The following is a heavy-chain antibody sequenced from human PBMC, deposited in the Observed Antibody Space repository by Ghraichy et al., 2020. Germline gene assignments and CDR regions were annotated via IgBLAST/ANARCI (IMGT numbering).Heavy chain of an antibody. CDR3: AKEPGEYYDSTGNYYVGYFDY. V-gene: IGHV3-30*18. J-gene: IGHJ4*02. CDR1: GFTFSSYG. Sequence: GESLNISCAASGFTFSSYGMHWVRQAPGKGLEWVAVISYDGSNKYYADSVKGRFTISRDNSKNTLYLQMNSLRAEDTAVYYCAKEPGEYYDSTGNYYVGYFDYWGQGTLVTVSS. CDR2: ISYDGSNK. D-gene: IGHD3-22*01.